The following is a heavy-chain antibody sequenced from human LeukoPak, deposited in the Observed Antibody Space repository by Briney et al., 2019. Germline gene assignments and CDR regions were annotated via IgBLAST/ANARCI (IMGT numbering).Heavy chain of an antibody. J-gene: IGHJ4*02. V-gene: IGHV3-48*03. Sequence: GGFLRLSCAASGFTFSSYEMNWVRQAPGKGLEWVSYISSSGSTIYYADSVKGRFTISRDNAKNSLYLQMNSLRAEDTAVYYCASQFMVRGVILTSAFDYWGQGTLVTVSS. CDR2: ISSSGSTI. CDR1: GFTFSSYE. CDR3: ASQFMVRGVILTSAFDY. D-gene: IGHD3-10*01.